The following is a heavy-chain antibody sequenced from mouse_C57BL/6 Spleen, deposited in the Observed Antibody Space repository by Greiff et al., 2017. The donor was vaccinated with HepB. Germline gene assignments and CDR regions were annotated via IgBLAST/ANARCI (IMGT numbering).Heavy chain of an antibody. CDR2: ISYSGST. Sequence: EVKLMESGPGLAKPSQTLSLTCSVTGYSITSDYWNWIRKFPGNKLEYMGYISYSGSTYYNPSLKSRISITRDTSKNQYYLQLNSVTTEDTATYYCARYRPNYYGSSYFDYWGQGTTLTVSS. J-gene: IGHJ2*01. D-gene: IGHD1-1*01. V-gene: IGHV3-8*01. CDR3: ARYRPNYYGSSYFDY. CDR1: GYSITSDY.